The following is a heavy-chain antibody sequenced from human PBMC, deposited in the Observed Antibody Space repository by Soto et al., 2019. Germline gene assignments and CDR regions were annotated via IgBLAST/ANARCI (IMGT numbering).Heavy chain of an antibody. V-gene: IGHV3-21*06. CDR1: GFPFSRYS. CDR2: ISSGGNDI. Sequence: PAGSLRLSCEASGFPFSRYSLNWVRQAPGKGLEWVSSISSGGNDISYAESVEGRFFTSRDNVNNVLYLDINNLRPEDTAVYYCARMAYWGQGTLVTVSS. CDR3: ARMAY. J-gene: IGHJ4*02.